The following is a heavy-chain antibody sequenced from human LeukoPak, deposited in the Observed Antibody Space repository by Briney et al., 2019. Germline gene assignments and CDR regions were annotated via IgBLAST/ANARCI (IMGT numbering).Heavy chain of an antibody. V-gene: IGHV4-4*09. Sequence: SETLSLTCTVSYGSIIGHYWSWLRQSPGKGLEWIAYIYSNENTNYDPSLNGRLTISEDTSKNQFTLKVRSVTTADTAVYYCARQTPYNGNHYFDYWGPGTLVTVSS. CDR1: YGSIIGHY. J-gene: IGHJ4*02. D-gene: IGHD1-14*01. CDR3: ARQTPYNGNHYFDY. CDR2: IYSNENT.